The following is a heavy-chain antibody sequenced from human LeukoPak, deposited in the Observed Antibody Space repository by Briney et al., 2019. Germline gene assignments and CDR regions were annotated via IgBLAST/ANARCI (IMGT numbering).Heavy chain of an antibody. V-gene: IGHV3-30-3*01. CDR3: ARKRQDTILLSGVFDI. Sequence: GGSLRLSCAASGFTFSTYFMHWVRQAPGKGLEWVADIASDGSHTFYVESVKGRFTISRDNSKNTLYLQMNSLRAEDTAVYFCARKRQDTILLSGVFDIGGKGKMVTVSS. J-gene: IGHJ3*02. CDR1: GFTFSTYF. D-gene: IGHD2-21*01. CDR2: IASDGSHT.